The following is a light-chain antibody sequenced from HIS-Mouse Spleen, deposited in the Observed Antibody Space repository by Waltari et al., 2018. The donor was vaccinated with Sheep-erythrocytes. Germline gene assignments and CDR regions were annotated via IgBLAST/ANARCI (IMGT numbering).Light chain of an antibody. J-gene: IGLJ2*01. V-gene: IGLV2-14*01. Sequence: QSALTQPASVSGSPGQSITISCTGTSSDVGGYNYFYWYQQHPGKAPKLMSYEVSNRPSGVSKRFSGSKSGNTASLTISGLQAEDEADYYCSSYTSSSTLVFGGGTKLTVL. CDR1: SSDVGGYNY. CDR3: SSYTSSSTLV. CDR2: EVS.